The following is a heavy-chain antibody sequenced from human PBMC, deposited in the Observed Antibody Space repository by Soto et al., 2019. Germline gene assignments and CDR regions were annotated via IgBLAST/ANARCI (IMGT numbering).Heavy chain of an antibody. D-gene: IGHD6-13*01. Sequence: GGSLRLSCAASGFTFSSYGMHWVRQAPGKGLEWVAVIWYDGSNKYYADSVKGRFTISRDNSKNTLYLQMNSLRAEDTAVYYCARAFGKGTIAAAGTNGMDVWGQGTTVTVSS. J-gene: IGHJ6*02. CDR3: ARAFGKGTIAAAGTNGMDV. V-gene: IGHV3-33*01. CDR2: IWYDGSNK. CDR1: GFTFSSYG.